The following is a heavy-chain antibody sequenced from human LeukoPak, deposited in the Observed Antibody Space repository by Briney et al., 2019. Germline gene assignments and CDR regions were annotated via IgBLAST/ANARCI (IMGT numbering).Heavy chain of an antibody. J-gene: IGHJ1*01. D-gene: IGHD3-3*01. V-gene: IGHV4-34*01. Sequence: PSETLSLTCAVYGGSFSGYYWSRIRQPPGKGLEWIGEINHSGSTNYNPSLKSRVTISVDTSKNQFSLKLSSVTAADTAVYYCARSTYEEYFQHWGQGTLVTVSS. CDR1: GGSFSGYY. CDR3: ARSTYEEYFQH. CDR2: INHSGST.